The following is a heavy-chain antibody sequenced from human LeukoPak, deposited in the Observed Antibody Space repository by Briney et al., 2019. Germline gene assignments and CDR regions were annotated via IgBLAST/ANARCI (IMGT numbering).Heavy chain of an antibody. D-gene: IGHD4-17*01. CDR2: ISYDGSNK. J-gene: IGHJ6*02. CDR3: ARPIADYGDYEANGLDV. Sequence: GGSLRLSCAASGFTFSSYGMHWVRQAPGKGLEWVAVISYDGSNKYYADSVKGRFTISRDSSKNTLYLQVNSLRADDTAVYYCARPIADYGDYEANGLDVWGQGTTVTVSS. V-gene: IGHV3-30*19. CDR1: GFTFSSYG.